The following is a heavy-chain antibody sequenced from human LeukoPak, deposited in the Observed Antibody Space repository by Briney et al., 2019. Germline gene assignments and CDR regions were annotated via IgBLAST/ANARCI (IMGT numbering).Heavy chain of an antibody. D-gene: IGHD3-3*01. Sequence: GGSLRLSCAASGFTFSSYAMSWVRQAPGKGLEWVSAISGSGGSTYYADSVKGRFTISRDNSKNTLYLQMNSLRAEDTAEYYCAKFLEWFDYFDYWGQGTLVTVSS. V-gene: IGHV3-23*01. CDR2: ISGSGGST. CDR1: GFTFSSYA. J-gene: IGHJ4*02. CDR3: AKFLEWFDYFDY.